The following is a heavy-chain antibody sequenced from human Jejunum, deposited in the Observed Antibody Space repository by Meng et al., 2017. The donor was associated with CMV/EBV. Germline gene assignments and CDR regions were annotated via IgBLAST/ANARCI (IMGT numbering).Heavy chain of an antibody. CDR1: A. V-gene: IGHV3-9*01. J-gene: IGHJ6*02. Sequence: AMNWVRHAPGKGLEWVSGISWGSTTIGYADSVKGRFTISRDNAKNSLYLQMNSLKIEDTALYYCAKAPRYCNSSSCYSHYYGIDVWGQGTTVTVSS. CDR2: ISWGSTTI. D-gene: IGHD2-2*01. CDR3: AKAPRYCNSSSCYSHYYGIDV.